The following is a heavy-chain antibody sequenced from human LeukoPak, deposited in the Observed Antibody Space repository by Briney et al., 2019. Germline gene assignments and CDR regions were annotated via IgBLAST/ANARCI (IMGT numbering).Heavy chain of an antibody. J-gene: IGHJ5*01. V-gene: IGHV3-23*01. CDR3: AKPISGGLAVTADWFHP. CDR2: INANSGTT. Sequence: GGSLRLSCAASGFTFSSYSMNWLRQPPGKGLEWVSTINANSGTTSYAASVRGCFTISRDNSKNTLYLQVNTLRADDTATYYCAKPISGGLAVTADWFHPWGQGTLVVVSS. CDR1: GFTFSSYS. D-gene: IGHD6-19*01.